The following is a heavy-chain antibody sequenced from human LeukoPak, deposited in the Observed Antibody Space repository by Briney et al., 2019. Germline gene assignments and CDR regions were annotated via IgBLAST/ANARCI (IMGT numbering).Heavy chain of an antibody. CDR3: ARDGPQSLEWLFLDY. CDR2: IYHSGGT. V-gene: IGHV4-38-2*02. Sequence: SETLSLTCTVSGYSISSGYYWGWIRQPPGKGLEWIGSIYHSGGTYYNPSLKSRVTISVDTSKNQFSLKLSSVTAADTAVYYCARDGPQSLEWLFLDYWGQGTLVTVSS. J-gene: IGHJ4*02. CDR1: GYSISSGYY. D-gene: IGHD3-3*01.